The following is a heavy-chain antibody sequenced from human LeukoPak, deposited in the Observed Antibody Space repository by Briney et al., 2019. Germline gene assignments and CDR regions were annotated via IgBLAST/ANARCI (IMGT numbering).Heavy chain of an antibody. Sequence: GGTLRLSCAASGFTFSSYGMSWVRQAPGKGLEWVSAISGSGGSTYYADSVKGRFTISRDNSKNTLYLQMNSLRAEDTAVYYYAAGTYDFDYWGQGTLVTVSS. CDR3: AAGTYDFDY. V-gene: IGHV3-23*01. D-gene: IGHD6-13*01. CDR2: ISGSGGST. CDR1: GFTFSSYG. J-gene: IGHJ4*02.